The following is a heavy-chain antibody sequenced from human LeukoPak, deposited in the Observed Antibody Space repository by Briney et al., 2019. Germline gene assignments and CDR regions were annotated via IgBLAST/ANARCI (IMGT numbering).Heavy chain of an antibody. D-gene: IGHD2-21*02. Sequence: SETLSLTCSVSGXSVTSDGYYWTWIRQHPGKGLQWIAYISNSGTASYNPSLESRVSISVDTSYNQFSLRLNSVTAADTAVYYCARDVVVTASPDAFDIWGQGTMVIVSS. CDR3: ARDVVVTASPDAFDI. J-gene: IGHJ3*02. CDR2: ISNSGTA. CDR1: GXSVTSDGYY. V-gene: IGHV4-31*03.